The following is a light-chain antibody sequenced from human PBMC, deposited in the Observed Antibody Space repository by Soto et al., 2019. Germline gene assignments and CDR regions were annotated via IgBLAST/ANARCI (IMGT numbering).Light chain of an antibody. V-gene: IGKV1-5*01. Sequence: DIQMTQSPSTLSASVGDRVTITCRASQSISSWLAWYQQKPGKAPKLLIYDASSLESGVPSRFSGSGSGTEFTLTISSLQPDDFATYCCQQYNSYSTGYTFGQGTKLEIK. J-gene: IGKJ2*01. CDR3: QQYNSYSTGYT. CDR1: QSISSW. CDR2: DAS.